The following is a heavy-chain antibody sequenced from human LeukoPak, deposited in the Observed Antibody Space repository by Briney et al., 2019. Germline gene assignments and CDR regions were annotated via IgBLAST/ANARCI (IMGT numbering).Heavy chain of an antibody. Sequence: SAKVSCKASGGTFSSYAISWVRQAPGQGLEWMGGIIPIFGTANYAQKFQGRVTITTDESTSTAYMELSSLRSEDTAVYYCARSYDSSGYYYRTLDYWGQGTLVTVSS. J-gene: IGHJ4*02. CDR2: IIPIFGTA. CDR3: ARSYDSSGYYYRTLDY. D-gene: IGHD3-22*01. V-gene: IGHV1-69*05. CDR1: GGTFSSYA.